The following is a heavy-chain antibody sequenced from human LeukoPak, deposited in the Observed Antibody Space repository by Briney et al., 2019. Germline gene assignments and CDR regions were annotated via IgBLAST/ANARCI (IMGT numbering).Heavy chain of an antibody. V-gene: IGHV4-59*01. CDR2: IYYSGST. D-gene: IGHD3-22*01. CDR3: ARALRDYYDSSGYYYQNEFDY. J-gene: IGHJ4*02. Sequence: KSSETLSLTCTVSGVSISSYYWSWIRQPPGKGLEWIGYIYYSGSTNYNPSLKSRVTISVDTSKHQLSLKLSSVTAADTAVYYCARALRDYYDSSGYYYQNEFDYWGQGTLVTVSS. CDR1: GVSISSYY.